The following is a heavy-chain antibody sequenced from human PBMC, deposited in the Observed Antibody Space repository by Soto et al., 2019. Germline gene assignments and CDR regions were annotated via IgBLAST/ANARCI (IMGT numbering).Heavy chain of an antibody. CDR1: GGSISSGGYY. J-gene: IGHJ6*02. CDR3: ARGCWFTYYGMDV. Sequence: SSETLSLTCTVSGGSISSGGYYWSWIRQHPGKGLEWIGYIYYSGSTYYNPSLKSRVTISVDTSKNQFSLKLSSVTAADTAVYYCARGCWFTYYGMDVWGQGTTVTVSS. CDR2: IYYSGST. D-gene: IGHD3-9*01. V-gene: IGHV4-31*03.